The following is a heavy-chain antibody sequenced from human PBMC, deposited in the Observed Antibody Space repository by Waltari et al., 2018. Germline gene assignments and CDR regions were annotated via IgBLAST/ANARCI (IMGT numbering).Heavy chain of an antibody. J-gene: IGHJ6*02. CDR3: ARRKTFNGVDV. V-gene: IGHV2-5*01. CDR1: GFSIRTSGVG. CDR2: IYWHDER. Sequence: QITLEESGPTLVKPTQTLTLTCSFSGFSIRTSGVGVGWIRQPPGKALEWLGIIYWHDERYYNPSLKSRLTITKDTSKNQVVLTMTDMDPVDTATYYCARRKTFNGVDVWGRGTTVTVSS.